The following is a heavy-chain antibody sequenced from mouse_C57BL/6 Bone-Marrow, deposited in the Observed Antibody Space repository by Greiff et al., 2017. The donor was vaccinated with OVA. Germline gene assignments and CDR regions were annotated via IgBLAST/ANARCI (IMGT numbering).Heavy chain of an antibody. J-gene: IGHJ2*01. CDR3: ARRRDWYYFDY. D-gene: IGHD3-3*01. V-gene: IGHV1-81*01. CDR2: IYPRSGNT. Sequence: VHLVESGAELARPGASVKLSCKASGYTFTSYGISWVKQRTGQGLEWIGEIYPRSGNTYYNEKFKGKATLTADKSSSTAYMELRSLTSEDSAVYFCARRRDWYYFDYWGQGTTLTVSS. CDR1: GYTFTSYG.